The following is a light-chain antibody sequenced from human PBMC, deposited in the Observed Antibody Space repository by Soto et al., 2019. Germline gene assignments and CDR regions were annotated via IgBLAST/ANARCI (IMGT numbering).Light chain of an antibody. Sequence: QSVLTQPASVSGSPGQSITISCTGTSSDLAIYNYVSWYQQHPGKAPKLMIYQVTNRPSGVSNRFSGSRSGNTASLTISGLQAEDEADYYCSSYTDSSNDVFGTGTKLTVL. V-gene: IGLV2-14*01. CDR1: SSDLAIYNY. CDR2: QVT. J-gene: IGLJ1*01. CDR3: SSYTDSSNDV.